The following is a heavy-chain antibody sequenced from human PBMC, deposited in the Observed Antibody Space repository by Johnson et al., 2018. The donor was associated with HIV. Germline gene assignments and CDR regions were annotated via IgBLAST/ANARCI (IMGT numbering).Heavy chain of an antibody. J-gene: IGHJ3*02. CDR2: SSSGGST. V-gene: IGHV3-66*01. CDR3: AREGAWEVRPGAFDI. D-gene: IGHD1-26*01. CDR1: GFTVSSNY. Sequence: VLLVESGGGVVQPGGSLRLSCAASGFTVSSNYMSWVRQAQGKGLEWVSSISSSGGSTYYADSVKGRFTISRDNSKNTLYLQMNSLRAEDTAVYYCAREGAWEVRPGAFDIWGQGTMVTVSS.